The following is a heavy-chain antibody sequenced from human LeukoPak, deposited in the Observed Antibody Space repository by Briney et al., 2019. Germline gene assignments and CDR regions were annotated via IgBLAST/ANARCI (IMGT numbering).Heavy chain of an antibody. Sequence: GGSLRLSCAASGFTFSSYTMSWVREAPGKGLEWVSSISSSINYIYHADSVKGRFTISRDDAQYSVYLQMNSLKDEDTAVYYCARSRTSSPYDKNLNFWGQGTLVIVSS. D-gene: IGHD1-14*01. CDR1: GFTFSSYT. CDR3: ARSRTSSPYDKNLNF. CDR2: ISSSINYI. J-gene: IGHJ4*02. V-gene: IGHV3-21*01.